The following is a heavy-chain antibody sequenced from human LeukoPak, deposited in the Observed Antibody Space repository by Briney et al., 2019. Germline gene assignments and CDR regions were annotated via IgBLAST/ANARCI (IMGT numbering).Heavy chain of an antibody. CDR3: ASDSPGYDSGSYFAY. CDR2: INPDGRDT. D-gene: IGHD2-15*01. J-gene: IGHJ4*02. CDR1: GFTFNRCW. Sequence: GGPLRLSCVVSGFTFNRCWMNWVRQAPGKGLEWVAHINPDGRDTYYVDSVKGRFTISRDNAKNSLFLQMNSLRDEDTAVYYCASDSPGYDSGSYFAYWGQGTLVTVSS. V-gene: IGHV3-7*03.